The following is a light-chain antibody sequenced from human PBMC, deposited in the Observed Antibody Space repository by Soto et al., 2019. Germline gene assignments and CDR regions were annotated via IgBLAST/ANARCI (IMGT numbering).Light chain of an antibody. CDR3: CSYGGSSNFVV. Sequence: QSVLTQPASVSGSPGQSITISCTGTSSDVGGYNYVSWYQQHPGKAPKVLIYEASKRPSGVSNRFSGSKSGNTASLTISGLQAEDEADYYCCSYGGSSNFVVFGGGTKLTVL. J-gene: IGLJ2*01. CDR1: SSDVGGYNY. CDR2: EAS. V-gene: IGLV2-23*02.